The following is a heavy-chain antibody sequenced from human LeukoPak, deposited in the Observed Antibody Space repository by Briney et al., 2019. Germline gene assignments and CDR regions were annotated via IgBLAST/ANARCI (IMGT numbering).Heavy chain of an antibody. CDR3: AKDPDCTSGICYTFFDY. Sequence: SGGSLRLSCAASGFTFSGSAMHWVRQASGKGLEWVGRIRSKSNNYATAYAASVKGRFTISRDDSKNTAYLQMNSLKTEDTAVYYCAKDPDCTSGICYTFFDYWGQGTLVTVSS. CDR1: GFTFSGSA. D-gene: IGHD2-8*01. V-gene: IGHV3-73*01. CDR2: IRSKSNNYAT. J-gene: IGHJ4*02.